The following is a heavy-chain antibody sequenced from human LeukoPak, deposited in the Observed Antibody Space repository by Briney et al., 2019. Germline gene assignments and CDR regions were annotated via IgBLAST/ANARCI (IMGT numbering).Heavy chain of an antibody. V-gene: IGHV1-69*05. J-gene: IGHJ4*02. D-gene: IGHD4-17*01. Sequence: ASVKVSCKASGGTLSSYAISWVRQAPGQGLEWMGGIIPIFGTANYAQKFQGRVTITTVESTSTAYMELSSLRSEDTAVYYCARTVTSEGHFDYWGQGTLVTVSS. CDR3: ARTVTSEGHFDY. CDR2: IIPIFGTA. CDR1: GGTLSSYA.